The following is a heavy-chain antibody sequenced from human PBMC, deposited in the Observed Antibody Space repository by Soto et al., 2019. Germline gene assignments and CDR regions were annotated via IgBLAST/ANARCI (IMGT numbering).Heavy chain of an antibody. D-gene: IGHD4-17*01. CDR2: INPNSGGT. CDR1: GYTFTGYY. CDR3: ARGIATVTTGDY. J-gene: IGHJ4*02. V-gene: IGHV1-2*02. Sequence: QVQLVQSGAEVKKPGASVKVSCKASGYTFTGYYMHWVRQAPGQGLEWMGWINPNSGGTNYAQKFQGRVTMTRDTYINTDYMELISLRADDTAVYYCARGIATVTTGDYWGQGTLVTVSS.